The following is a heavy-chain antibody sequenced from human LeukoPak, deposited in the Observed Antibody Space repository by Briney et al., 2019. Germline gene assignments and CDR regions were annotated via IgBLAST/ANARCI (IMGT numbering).Heavy chain of an antibody. D-gene: IGHD6-19*01. V-gene: IGHV4-34*01. CDR1: GGSFSGYS. CDR3: ASFSSGWYSGGFDY. Sequence: SETLSLTCAVYGGSFSGYSWSWIRQPPGKRLEYIGEINHSGSTNYNPSLKSRVTISVDTSKNQFSLKLSSVTAADTAVYYCASFSSGWYSGGFDYWGQGTLVTVSS. J-gene: IGHJ4*02. CDR2: INHSGST.